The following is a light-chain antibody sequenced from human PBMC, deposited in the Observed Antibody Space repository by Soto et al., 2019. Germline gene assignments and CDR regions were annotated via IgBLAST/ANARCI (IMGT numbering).Light chain of an antibody. CDR1: QSVSSSY. CDR3: QQYVSSPFT. Sequence: EIVLTQSPGTLSLSPGERATLSCRASQSVSSSYLAWYQHKPGQAPRLLIHGASSRATGIPDRFSGSGSGTDFTLTISRLQPEDFAVYYCQQYVSSPFTFGPGTKVDIK. J-gene: IGKJ3*01. CDR2: GAS. V-gene: IGKV3-20*01.